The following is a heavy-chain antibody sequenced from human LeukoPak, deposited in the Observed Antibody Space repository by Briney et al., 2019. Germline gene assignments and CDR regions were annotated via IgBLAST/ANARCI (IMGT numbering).Heavy chain of an antibody. D-gene: IGHD6-13*01. Sequence: PGGSLRLSCAASGFTFSDYYMSWIRQAPGKGLEWVSYIGSSGTIIYYADSVRGRFTISRDNAKKSLYLQMNSLRAEDTAVYYCACPQLAYYGMDVWGQGTTVTVSS. CDR3: ACPQLAYYGMDV. J-gene: IGHJ6*02. CDR1: GFTFSDYY. CDR2: IGSSGTII. V-gene: IGHV3-11*01.